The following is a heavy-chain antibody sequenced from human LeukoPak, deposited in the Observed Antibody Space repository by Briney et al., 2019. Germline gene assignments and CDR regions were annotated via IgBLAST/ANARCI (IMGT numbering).Heavy chain of an antibody. D-gene: IGHD5-18*01. J-gene: IGHJ2*01. V-gene: IGHV1-2*02. CDR3: AREDGYSYGGFDL. CDR2: INPNSGGT. Sequence: ASVKVSCKASGYTFTGYYRHWVRQAPGQGLEWMGWINPNSGGTNYAQKFQGRVTMTRDTSISTAYMELSRLRSDDTAVYYCAREDGYSYGGFDLWGRGTLVTVSS. CDR1: GYTFTGYY.